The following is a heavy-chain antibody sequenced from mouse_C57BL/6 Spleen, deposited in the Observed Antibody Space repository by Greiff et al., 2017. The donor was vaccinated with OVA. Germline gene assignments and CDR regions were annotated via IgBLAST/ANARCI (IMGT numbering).Heavy chain of an antibody. J-gene: IGHJ2*01. CDR1: GYSFTGYY. CDR3: ARSRTVVGFDY. Sequence: EVQLQESGPELVKPGASVKISCKASGYSFTGYYMNWVKQSPEKSLEWIGEINPSTGGTTYNQKFKAKATLTVDKSSSTAYMQLKSLTSEDSAVYYCARSRTVVGFDYWGQGTTLTVSS. CDR2: INPSTGGT. D-gene: IGHD1-1*01. V-gene: IGHV1-42*01.